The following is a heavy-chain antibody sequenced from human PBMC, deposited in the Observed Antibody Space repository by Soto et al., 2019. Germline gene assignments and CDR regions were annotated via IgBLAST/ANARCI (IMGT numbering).Heavy chain of an antibody. V-gene: IGHV1-58*01. D-gene: IGHD3-10*01. J-gene: IGHJ6*02. CDR1: GFTFTSSA. CDR3: AAGQLLGYYYYYYGMDV. CDR2: IVVGSGNT. Sequence: ASVKVSCKASGFTFTSSAVQWLRQARGQRLEWIGWIVVGSGNTNYAQKFQERVTITRDMSTSTAYMELSSLRSEDTAVYYCAAGQLLGYYYYYYGMDVWGQGTTVTVSS.